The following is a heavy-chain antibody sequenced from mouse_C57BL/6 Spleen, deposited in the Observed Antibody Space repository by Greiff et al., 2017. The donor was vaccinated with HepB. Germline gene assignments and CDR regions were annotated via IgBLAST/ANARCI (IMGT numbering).Heavy chain of an antibody. CDR3: AYYDDDPYYFAY. CDR2: IYPRSGNT. J-gene: IGHJ2*01. Sequence: QVQLQQSGAELARPGASVKLSCKASGYTFTSYGISWVKQRTGQGLEWIGEIYPRSGNTYYNEKFKGKATLTADKSSSTAYMELRSLTSEDSAVYFSAYYDDDPYYFAYWGQGTTLTVSS. V-gene: IGHV1-81*01. D-gene: IGHD2-4*01. CDR1: GYTFTSYG.